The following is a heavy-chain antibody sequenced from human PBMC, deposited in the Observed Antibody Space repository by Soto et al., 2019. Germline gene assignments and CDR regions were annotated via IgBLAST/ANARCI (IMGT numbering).Heavy chain of an antibody. V-gene: IGHV3-30*18. Sequence: QVQLVESGGGVVQPGRSLRLSCAASGFTFSRCGMHWVRQAPGKGLEWVAVISYDGSNKYYADSVKGRFTISRDNFKNTLYLQMDSLRPEDTAVYYCAKDLSSRWSFDYWGQGTLVTVSS. CDR1: GFTFSRCG. J-gene: IGHJ4*02. CDR3: AKDLSSRWSFDY. D-gene: IGHD6-13*01. CDR2: ISYDGSNK.